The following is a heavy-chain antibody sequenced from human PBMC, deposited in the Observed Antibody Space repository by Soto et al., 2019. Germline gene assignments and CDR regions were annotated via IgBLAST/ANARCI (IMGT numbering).Heavy chain of an antibody. CDR3: TVAMTTVTDY. J-gene: IGHJ4*02. CDR1: GFTFSNAW. D-gene: IGHD4-4*01. Sequence: GGSLRLSCAASGFTFSNAWMSWVRQAPGKGLEWVGRIKSKTDDGTTDYAAPVKGRFTISRDDSKNTLYLQMNSLKTEDTAVYYCTVAMTTVTDYWGQGTLVTVSS. CDR2: IKSKTDDGTT. V-gene: IGHV3-15*01.